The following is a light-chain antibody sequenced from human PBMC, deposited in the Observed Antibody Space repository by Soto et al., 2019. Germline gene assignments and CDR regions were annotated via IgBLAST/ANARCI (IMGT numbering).Light chain of an antibody. CDR1: QSVSSF. CDR2: DAS. CDR3: QHRSNWLGT. Sequence: EIVLTQSPATLSLSPGERATLSCRASQSVSSFLAWYHQKSGQTPRLLIYDASNRASGIPARFSGSGSGTDVTLTISSLEPEDVAVYYCQHRSNWLGTFGPGTKVDIK. J-gene: IGKJ3*01. V-gene: IGKV3-11*01.